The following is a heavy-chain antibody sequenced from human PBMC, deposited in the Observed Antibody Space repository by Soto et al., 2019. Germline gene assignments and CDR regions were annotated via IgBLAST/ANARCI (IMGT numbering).Heavy chain of an antibody. CDR2: INSRGGST. CDR3: AKDRSRTGCYAFAF. Sequence: SGGSLRLSCAASGFTFGSYAMSWVRQAPGKGLEWVSAINSRGGSTYYADSVKGRFTISRDRSKNTLYRQMNSLGAEDTAVFFCAKDRSRTGCYAFAFWGQGTPVPVSS. J-gene: IGHJ4*02. D-gene: IGHD2-2*01. CDR1: GFTFGSYA. V-gene: IGHV3-23*01.